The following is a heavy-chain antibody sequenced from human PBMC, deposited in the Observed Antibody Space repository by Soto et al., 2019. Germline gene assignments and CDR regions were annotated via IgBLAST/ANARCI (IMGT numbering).Heavy chain of an antibody. Sequence: SETLSLTCTVSGGSISSYYWSWIRQPPGKGLEWIGYIYYSGSTNYNPSLKSRVTISVDTSKNQFSLKLSSVTAADTAVYYCARGTPEDYYFDYWGQGTLVTVSS. CDR2: IYYSGST. CDR3: ARGTPEDYYFDY. J-gene: IGHJ4*02. CDR1: GGSISSYY. V-gene: IGHV4-59*01.